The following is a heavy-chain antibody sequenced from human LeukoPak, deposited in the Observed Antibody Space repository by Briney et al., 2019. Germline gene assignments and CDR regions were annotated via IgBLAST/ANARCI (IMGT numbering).Heavy chain of an antibody. CDR3: ARYCSGGSCRVGMDV. CDR1: GGSFSGYY. V-gene: IGHV4-34*01. Sequence: SSETLSLTCAVYGGSFSGYYWSWIRQPPGKGLEWIGEINHSGSTNYNPSLKSRVTISVDTSKNQFSLKLSSVTAADTAVYYCARYCSGGSCRVGMDVWGQGTTVTVSS. J-gene: IGHJ6*02. CDR2: INHSGST. D-gene: IGHD2-15*01.